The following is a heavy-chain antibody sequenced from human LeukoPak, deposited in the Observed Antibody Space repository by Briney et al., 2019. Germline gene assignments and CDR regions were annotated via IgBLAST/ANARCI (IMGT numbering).Heavy chain of an antibody. D-gene: IGHD5-24*01. CDR1: GFTFSSYS. CDR2: ISSSSSYI. V-gene: IGHV3-21*01. CDR3: AREVEMAHVDY. J-gene: IGHJ4*02. Sequence: GGSLRLSXAASGFTFSSYSMHWVRQAPGKGLEWVTSISSSSSYIYYADSVKGRFTISRDNAKNSLYLQMNSLRAENTAVYYCAREVEMAHVDYWGQGTLVTVSS.